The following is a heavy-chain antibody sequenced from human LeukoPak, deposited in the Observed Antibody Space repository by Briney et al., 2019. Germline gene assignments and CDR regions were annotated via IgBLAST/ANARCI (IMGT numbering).Heavy chain of an antibody. D-gene: IGHD3-22*01. CDR1: GFTFSTYG. CDR2: ISGSGGST. V-gene: IGHV3-23*01. Sequence: GGSLRLSCAASGFTFSTYGMSWVRQAPGKGLEWVSTISGSGGSTYYADSVKGRFTISRENSKNTLYLQMNSLRAEDTAVYYCAREKLYYYDSSGYPQPFDYWGQGTLVTVSS. J-gene: IGHJ4*02. CDR3: AREKLYYYDSSGYPQPFDY.